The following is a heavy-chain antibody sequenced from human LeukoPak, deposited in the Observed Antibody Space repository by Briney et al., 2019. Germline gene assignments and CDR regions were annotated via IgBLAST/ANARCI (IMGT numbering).Heavy chain of an antibody. CDR1: GYSISRGYY. D-gene: IGHD3-3*01. CDR3: ARTTHYDFWSGPNAEYFQH. CDR2: IYYSGST. Sequence: PSETLSLTCAVSGYSISRGYYWSWIRQPPGKGLEWIGYIYYSGSTYYNPSLKSRVTISVDTSKNQFSLKLSSVTAADTAVYYCARTTHYDFWSGPNAEYFQHWGQGTLVTVSS. J-gene: IGHJ1*01. V-gene: IGHV4-30-4*08.